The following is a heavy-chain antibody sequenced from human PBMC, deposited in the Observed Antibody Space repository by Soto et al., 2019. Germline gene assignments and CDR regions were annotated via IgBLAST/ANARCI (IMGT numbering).Heavy chain of an antibody. J-gene: IGHJ2*01. D-gene: IGHD3-10*02. V-gene: IGHV4-59*01. CDR3: ARDSGFFFFQAEDGIRVVRSVSAFLLNRSSDL. Sequence: PPGKGLKWIGSIVYSGNTNYNPSIGSRVTISVDTSKNQFSLRLNSVTAADTAVYYCARDSGFFFFQAEDGIRVVRSVSAFLLNRSSDL. CDR2: IVYSGNT.